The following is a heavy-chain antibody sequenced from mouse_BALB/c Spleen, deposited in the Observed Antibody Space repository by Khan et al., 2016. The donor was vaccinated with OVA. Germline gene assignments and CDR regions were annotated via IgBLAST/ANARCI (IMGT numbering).Heavy chain of an antibody. Sequence: EVMLVESGGDFVRPGGSLKLSCAASGFTFSTYGMSWVRQTPDKRLEWVATINTGGAYTYYPDTVKGRFTISRDNAKNTLYLQLSSLKSEDTDIYYCARLAYYYNSEGFAYWGRGTLVTVSA. J-gene: IGHJ3*01. D-gene: IGHD1-1*01. CDR3: ARLAYYYNSEGFAY. V-gene: IGHV5-6*01. CDR1: GFTFSTYG. CDR2: INTGGAYT.